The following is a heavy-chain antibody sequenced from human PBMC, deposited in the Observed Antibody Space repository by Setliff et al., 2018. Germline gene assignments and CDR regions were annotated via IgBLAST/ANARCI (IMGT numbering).Heavy chain of an antibody. V-gene: IGHV1-69*13. J-gene: IGHJ4*02. CDR1: GGTFSSYA. D-gene: IGHD3-3*01. Sequence: SVKVSCKASGGTFSSYAISWVRQAPGQGLEWMGGIIPIFGTANYAQKFQGRVTITADESTSTAYMELSSLRSEDTAVYYCARERYFWSGYHNWGQGTLVTVSS. CDR3: ARERYFWSGYHN. CDR2: IIPIFGTA.